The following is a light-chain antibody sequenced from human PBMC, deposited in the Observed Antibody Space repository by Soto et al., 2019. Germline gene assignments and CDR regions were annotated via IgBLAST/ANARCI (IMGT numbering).Light chain of an antibody. CDR2: DAS. Sequence: DIQMTQSPSTLSASVGYRVTVTCRASQSISRYLAWYQKKPGEAPKLLIYDASSLQSGVSSRFSASGYGTEFSLSISSLQPDDLATYYCQHYNSLSSFGPGTKVDIK. CDR3: QHYNSLSS. CDR1: QSISRY. V-gene: IGKV1-5*01. J-gene: IGKJ3*01.